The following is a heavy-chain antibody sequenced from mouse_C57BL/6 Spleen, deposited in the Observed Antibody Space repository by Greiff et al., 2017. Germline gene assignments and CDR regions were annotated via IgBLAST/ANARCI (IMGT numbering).Heavy chain of an antibody. Sequence: QVHVKQSGAELVKPGASVTLSCKASGYTFTSYWMHWVKQRPGQGLEWIGMIHPNSGSTNYNEKFKSKATLTVDKSSSTAYMQLSSLTSEDSAVYYCARGGLYYFDYWGQGTTLTVSS. CDR1: GYTFTSYW. V-gene: IGHV1-64*01. CDR2: IHPNSGST. J-gene: IGHJ2*01. CDR3: ARGGLYYFDY.